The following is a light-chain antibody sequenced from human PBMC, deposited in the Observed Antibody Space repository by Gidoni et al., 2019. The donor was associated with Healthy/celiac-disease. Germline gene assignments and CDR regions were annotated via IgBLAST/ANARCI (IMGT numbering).Light chain of an antibody. V-gene: IGLV3-19*01. Sequence: SSELTPDPAVSVALGQTVRITCQGDSHRSYYASWYQQKPGQAPVLVIYGKNNRPSGIPDRFSGSSSGNTASLTNTGAQAEDEADYYCNSRDSSGNHLKVFGTGTKVTVL. CDR3: NSRDSSGNHLKV. CDR2: GKN. CDR1: SHRSYY. J-gene: IGLJ1*01.